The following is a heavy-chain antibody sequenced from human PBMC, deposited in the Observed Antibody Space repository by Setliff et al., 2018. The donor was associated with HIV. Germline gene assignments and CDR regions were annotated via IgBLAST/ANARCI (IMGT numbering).Heavy chain of an antibody. V-gene: IGHV4-39*01. Sequence: SETLSLTCSVSGGSISSRSHYWGWIRQPPGKGLEWIGSIYYSGSTYYKPSLKSRVTISVDTSKNQFSLKLSSVTAADTAVYYCARFQQGYYGSGSYRDYYFDYWGQGILVTVSS. J-gene: IGHJ4*02. CDR1: GGSISSRSHY. CDR2: IYYSGST. CDR3: ARFQQGYYGSGSYRDYYFDY. D-gene: IGHD3-10*01.